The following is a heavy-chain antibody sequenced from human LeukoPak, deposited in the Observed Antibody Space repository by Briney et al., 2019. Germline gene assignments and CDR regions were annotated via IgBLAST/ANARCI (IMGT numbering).Heavy chain of an antibody. CDR1: GYTFTSYA. CDR2: ITPSGGT. Sequence: ASVKVSCKASGYTFTSYAIHWVRQAPGQGLEWMGWITPSGGTNYPQKFQGRVAITWDTSITTAYMDLSRLTSDDTAVYFCAKDLRYSSSWSSGWFDPWGQGTLVTVSS. D-gene: IGHD6-13*01. CDR3: AKDLRYSSSWSSGWFDP. V-gene: IGHV1-2*02. J-gene: IGHJ5*02.